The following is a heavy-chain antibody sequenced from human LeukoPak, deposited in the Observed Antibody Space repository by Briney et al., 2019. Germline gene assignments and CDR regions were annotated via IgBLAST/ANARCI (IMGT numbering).Heavy chain of an antibody. V-gene: IGHV3-53*01. CDR3: ARDASSWLGGYYYGLDV. CDR2: MYSGGST. CDR1: GFSVSNNY. D-gene: IGHD6-13*01. J-gene: IGHJ6*02. Sequence: PGGSLRLSCAVSGFSVSNNYMNWVRQAPGKGLERVSVMYSGGSTYFGDSVKGRFTLSRDTSRNTISLQMNNVRVEDTAVYYCARDASSWLGGYYYGLDVWGRGTTVTVSS.